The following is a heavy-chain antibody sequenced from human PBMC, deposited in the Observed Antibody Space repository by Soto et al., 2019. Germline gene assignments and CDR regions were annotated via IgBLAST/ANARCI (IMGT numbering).Heavy chain of an antibody. D-gene: IGHD3-10*01. V-gene: IGHV4-34*01. CDR3: ARARAWFGELSLAP. CDR2: INHSGST. CDR1: GGSFSGYY. J-gene: IGHJ5*02. Sequence: QVQLQQWGAGLLKPSETLSLTCAVYGGSFSGYYWSWIRQPPGKGLEWIGEINHSGSTNYNPSLKRGVTKSVDTSKNQFSLKLSSVTAADTAVYYCARARAWFGELSLAPWGQGTLVTVSS.